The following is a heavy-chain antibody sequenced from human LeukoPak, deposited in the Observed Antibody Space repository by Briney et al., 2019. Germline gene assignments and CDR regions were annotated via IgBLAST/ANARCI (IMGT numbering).Heavy chain of an antibody. V-gene: IGHV3-33*01. CDR3: ARDIAARRLDY. D-gene: IGHD6-6*01. CDR2: IWYDGSNE. J-gene: IGHJ4*02. CDR1: GFTFRNHG. Sequence: GGSLRLSCAASGFTFRNHGMHWVRQAPGKGLEWVAVIWYDGSNEYYADSVKGRFTVSRDNSKNTLYLETNSLRVEDTAVYYCARDIAARRLDYWGQGTLVTVSS.